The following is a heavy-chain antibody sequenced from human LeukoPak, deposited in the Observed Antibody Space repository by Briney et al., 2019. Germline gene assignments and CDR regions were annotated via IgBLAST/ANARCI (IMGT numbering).Heavy chain of an antibody. V-gene: IGHV1-2*02. Sequence: GASVKVFCKASGYTFTGYYMHWLRQAPGQGLEWMGWINPNSGGTNYAQKFQGRVTMTRDTSISTAYMELSRLRSDDTAVYYCARDLFSGRARYCRGGSCLMGYWGQGTLVTVSS. CDR3: ARDLFSGRARYCRGGSCLMGY. CDR2: INPNSGGT. CDR1: GYTFTGYY. J-gene: IGHJ4*02. D-gene: IGHD2-15*01.